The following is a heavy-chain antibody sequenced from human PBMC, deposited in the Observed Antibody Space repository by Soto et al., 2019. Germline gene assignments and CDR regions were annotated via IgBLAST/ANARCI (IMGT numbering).Heavy chain of an antibody. D-gene: IGHD3-3*01. J-gene: IGHJ4*02. CDR1: GGSISSSSYY. CDR3: ARAWSGPYFDY. V-gene: IGHV4-39*07. CDR2: IYNSGST. Sequence: SVTLSLSWTVAGGSISSSSYYCGWIRQPPGKGLEWIGSIYNSGSTYYNPSLKSRVTISVDTSKNQFSLKLSSVTAADTAVYYCARAWSGPYFDYWGQGTLVTVSS.